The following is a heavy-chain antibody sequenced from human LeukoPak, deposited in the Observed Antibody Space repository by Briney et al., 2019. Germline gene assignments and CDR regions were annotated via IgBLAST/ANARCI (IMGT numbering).Heavy chain of an antibody. Sequence: GGSLRLSCAASGFTFSSYNMNWVRQAPGKAMEWVSSITSSATYIFYADSVKGRFTISRDNAKNSLYLQMDSLGPEDTAVYYCARDPYSGNYGNDYYYYMDVWGKGTTVTISS. J-gene: IGHJ6*03. V-gene: IGHV3-21*01. CDR1: GFTFSSYN. CDR2: ITSSATYI. D-gene: IGHD1-26*01. CDR3: ARDPYSGNYGNDYYYYMDV.